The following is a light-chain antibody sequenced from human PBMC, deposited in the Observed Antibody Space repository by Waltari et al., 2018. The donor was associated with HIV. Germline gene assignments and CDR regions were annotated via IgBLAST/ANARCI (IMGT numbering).Light chain of an antibody. CDR3: QQYYTTPLT. CDR1: KSVLYSSNNENY. J-gene: IGKJ3*01. CDR2: WAS. Sequence: DIVMTQSPDSLAVSLGERATINCKSSKSVLYSSNNENYLAWYQQKPGQPPNLLIYWASARESGVPDRFSGSGSGTDFTLTISSLQAEDVAVYYCQQYYTTPLTFGPGTKVDIK. V-gene: IGKV4-1*01.